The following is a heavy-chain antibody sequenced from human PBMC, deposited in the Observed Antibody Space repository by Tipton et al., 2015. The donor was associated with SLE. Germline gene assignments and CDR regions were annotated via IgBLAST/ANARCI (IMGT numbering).Heavy chain of an antibody. CDR3: ARSRNTAMAGDAFDI. J-gene: IGHJ3*02. V-gene: IGHV4-61*02. Sequence: TLSLTCTVSGGSIGSGSYYWSWIRQPAGKGLEWIGRIYTSGSTNYNPSLKSRVTISVDTSKNQFSLKLSSVTAADTAVYYCARSRNTAMAGDAFDIWGQGTMVTVSS. CDR1: GGSIGSGSYY. D-gene: IGHD5-18*01. CDR2: IYTSGST.